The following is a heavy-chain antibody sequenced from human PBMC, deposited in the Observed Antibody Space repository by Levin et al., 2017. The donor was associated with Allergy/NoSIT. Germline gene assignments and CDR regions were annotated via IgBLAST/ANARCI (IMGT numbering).Heavy chain of an antibody. CDR1: GFTFSSYE. J-gene: IGHJ6*02. Sequence: GESLKISCAASGFTFSSYEMNWVRQAPGKGLEWVSYISSSGSTIYYADSVKGRFTISRDNAKNSLYLQMNSLRAEDTAVYYCARDRCSSTSCQHGYYYGMDVWGQGTTVTVSS. D-gene: IGHD2-2*01. CDR2: ISSSGSTI. V-gene: IGHV3-48*03. CDR3: ARDRCSSTSCQHGYYYGMDV.